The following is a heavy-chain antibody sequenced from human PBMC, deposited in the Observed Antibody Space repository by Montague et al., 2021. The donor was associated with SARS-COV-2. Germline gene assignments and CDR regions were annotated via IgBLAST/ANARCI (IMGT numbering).Heavy chain of an antibody. CDR2: ISYDGSNE. V-gene: IGHV3-30*17. D-gene: IGHD3-22*01. Sequence: SLRLSCAASGFMFHLYAMHWVRQAPGQGLEWVAVISYDGSNEFYADSVQGRFTISRDNSGNTVSLQMHSLRAEDTAVYYCAGTYHYDSSGFPGPYYFDFWGQGTPVTVSS. J-gene: IGHJ4*02. CDR3: AGTYHYDSSGFPGPYYFDF. CDR1: GFMFHLYA.